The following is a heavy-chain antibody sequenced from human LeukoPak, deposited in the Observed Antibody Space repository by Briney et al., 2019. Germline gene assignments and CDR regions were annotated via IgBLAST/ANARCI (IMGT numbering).Heavy chain of an antibody. Sequence: GRSLRLSCAASGFTFSSYGMHWVRQAPGKGLEWVAVIWYDGSNKYYADSVTGRFTISRDNSKNTLYLQMNSLRAEDTAVYYCARGNRYYYGSGSYSGYWGQGTLVTVSS. CDR3: ARGNRYYYGSGSYSGY. D-gene: IGHD3-10*01. CDR1: GFTFSSYG. CDR2: IWYDGSNK. V-gene: IGHV3-33*01. J-gene: IGHJ4*02.